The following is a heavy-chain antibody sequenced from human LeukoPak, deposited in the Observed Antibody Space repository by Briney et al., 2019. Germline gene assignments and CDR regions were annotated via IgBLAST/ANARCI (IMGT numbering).Heavy chain of an antibody. D-gene: IGHD2-15*01. CDR3: AKEMLDCSGGSCYGAFDY. CDR2: ISGRGGST. J-gene: IGHJ4*02. CDR1: GFTFSSKP. V-gene: IGHV3-23*01. Sequence: PGGPLRLSCPASGFTFSSKPWNGFGQPPGRGRDGAPPISGRGGSTYYADSVKGRFTISRDNSKNTLYLQMNSLRAEDTAVYYCAKEMLDCSGGSCYGAFDYWGQGTLVTVSS.